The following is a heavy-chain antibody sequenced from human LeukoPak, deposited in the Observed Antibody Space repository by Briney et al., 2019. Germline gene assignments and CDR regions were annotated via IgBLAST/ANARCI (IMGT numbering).Heavy chain of an antibody. CDR2: IHHSGST. D-gene: IGHD1-26*01. CDR3: AREFVQGSSLPYFDY. V-gene: IGHV4-4*02. Sequence: SGTLSLTCTVSGGSITSSHWWGWVRQPPGKGLEWVGEIHHSGSTNSNPSLKSRVTISVDKSKNQFSLRLNSVTAADTAVYYCAREFVQGSSLPYFDYWGQGNLVTVSS. CDR1: GGSITSSHW. J-gene: IGHJ4*02.